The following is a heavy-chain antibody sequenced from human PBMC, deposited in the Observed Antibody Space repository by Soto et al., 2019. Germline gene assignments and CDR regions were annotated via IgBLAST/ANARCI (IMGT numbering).Heavy chain of an antibody. J-gene: IGHJ4*02. Sequence: EVPLVESGGGLVQPGGSLRLSCAASGFTVSTNYMNWVRQAPGKGLEWVSVIYSGGHTYYADSVKGRFTISRDTSKNALYLQMNSLRAEDTAVYYCARDPPAAAWGQGTLVTVSS. CDR3: ARDPPAAA. D-gene: IGHD6-13*01. CDR2: IYSGGHT. V-gene: IGHV3-66*01. CDR1: GFTVSTNY.